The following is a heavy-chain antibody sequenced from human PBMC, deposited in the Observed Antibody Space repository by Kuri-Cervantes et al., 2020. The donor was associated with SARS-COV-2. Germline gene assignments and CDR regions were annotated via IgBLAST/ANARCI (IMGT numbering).Heavy chain of an antibody. D-gene: IGHD1-26*01. CDR1: GYTFTSYD. CDR3: ARSELLNDAFDI. J-gene: IGHJ3*02. CDR2: INPNSSGT. V-gene: IGHV1-18*01. Sequence: ASVKVSCKASGYTFTSYDINWVRQATGQGLEWMGWINPNSSGTNYAQKLQGRVTMTTDTSTSTAYMELRSLRSDDTAVYYCARSELLNDAFDIWGQGTMVTVSS.